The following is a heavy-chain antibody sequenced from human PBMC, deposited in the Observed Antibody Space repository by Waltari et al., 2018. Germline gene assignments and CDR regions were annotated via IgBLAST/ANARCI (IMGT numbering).Heavy chain of an antibody. V-gene: IGHV4-38-2*02. D-gene: IGHD4-17*01. Sequence: QVQLQESGPGLVKPSETLSLTCAVSGYSISSGYYWGWIRQPPGKGLEWIGSIYHSGSTYDNPSLKSRVTISVDTSKNQFSLKLSSVTAADTAVYYCAREAHTHGDYDYWGQGTLVTVSS. CDR1: GYSISSGYY. CDR2: IYHSGST. CDR3: AREAHTHGDYDY. J-gene: IGHJ4*02.